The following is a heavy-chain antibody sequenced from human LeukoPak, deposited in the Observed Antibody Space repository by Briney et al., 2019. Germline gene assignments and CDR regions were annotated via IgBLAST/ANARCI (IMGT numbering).Heavy chain of an antibody. J-gene: IGHJ4*02. CDR1: GYSFTTYW. Sequence: GESLKISCKGSGYSFTTYWIGWVRQMRGKGLELMGIIYSGDSDTRYSPSFQGQVTISADKSISTAYLQWSSLKASDTAMYYCARHWAGSGFQYIDYWGQGTLVTVSS. D-gene: IGHD2-15*01. V-gene: IGHV5-51*01. CDR2: IYSGDSDT. CDR3: ARHWAGSGFQYIDY.